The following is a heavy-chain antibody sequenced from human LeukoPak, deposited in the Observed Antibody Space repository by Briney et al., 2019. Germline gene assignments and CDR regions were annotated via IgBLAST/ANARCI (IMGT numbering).Heavy chain of an antibody. V-gene: IGHV1-69*01. Sequence: GSSGKVSCKASGGTFSSYAISWVRQAPGQGLEWMGGIIPIFGTANYAQKFQGRVTITADESTSTAYMELSSLRSEDTVVYYCARSEDIVVVVAANSYNWFDPWGQGTLVTVSS. CDR1: GGTFSSYA. CDR2: IIPIFGTA. D-gene: IGHD2-15*01. J-gene: IGHJ5*02. CDR3: ARSEDIVVVVAANSYNWFDP.